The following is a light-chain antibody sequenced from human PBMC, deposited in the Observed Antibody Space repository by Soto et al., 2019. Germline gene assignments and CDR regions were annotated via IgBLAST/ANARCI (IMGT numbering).Light chain of an antibody. CDR1: SSNIGAAYA. V-gene: IGLV1-40*01. CDR2: GDT. CDR3: QSCDSSLSGSV. J-gene: IGLJ2*01. Sequence: QSVLTQPPSVSGAPGQRVTISCTGSSSNIGAAYAVHWYQQLPETAPKLLIFGDTNRPSGVPDRFSGSKSGTSASLAITGLQADDEADYYCQSCDSSLSGSVFGGGTKVTVL.